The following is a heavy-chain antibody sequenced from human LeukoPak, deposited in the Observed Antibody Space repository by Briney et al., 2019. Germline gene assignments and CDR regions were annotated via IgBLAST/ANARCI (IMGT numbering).Heavy chain of an antibody. D-gene: IGHD3/OR15-3a*01. V-gene: IGHV3-33*06. J-gene: IGHJ4*02. CDR2: IWYDGSNK. Sequence: GRSLRLSCAASGFTFSSYGMHWVRQAPGKGLVWVAVIWYDGSNKYYADSVKGRFTISRDNSKNTLYLQMNSLRAEDTAVYYCAKDGTGTYVGAYFDYWGQGTLVTVSS. CDR1: GFTFSSYG. CDR3: AKDGTGTYVGAYFDY.